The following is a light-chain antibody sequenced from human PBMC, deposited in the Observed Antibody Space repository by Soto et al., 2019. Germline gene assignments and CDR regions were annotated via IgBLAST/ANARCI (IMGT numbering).Light chain of an antibody. J-gene: IGKJ1*01. Sequence: EILFAQSPGTLSLSPGERPTLSCRASESVSSSDLAWYQRKPGKAPRLLIYGASSRATGIPDRFSGSGSGTDFTLPISRLEPEDFAVYYCQQYGRSWTFGQGTKVDIK. CDR1: ESVSSSD. CDR3: QQYGRSWT. CDR2: GAS. V-gene: IGKV3-20*01.